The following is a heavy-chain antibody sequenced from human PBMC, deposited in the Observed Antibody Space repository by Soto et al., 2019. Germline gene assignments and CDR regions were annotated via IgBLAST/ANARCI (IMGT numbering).Heavy chain of an antibody. CDR1: VDSVSSNSAA. CDR3: ARVGGYCSGGSCYWWAFDI. CDR2: TYYRSKWYN. Sequence: SQTLSLTCAISVDSVSSNSAAWNWIRQSPSRGLEWLGRTYYRSKWYNDYAVSVKSRITINPDTSKNQFSLQLNSVTPEDTAVYYCARVGGYCSGGSCYWWAFDIWGQGTMVTVSS. V-gene: IGHV6-1*01. D-gene: IGHD2-15*01. J-gene: IGHJ3*02.